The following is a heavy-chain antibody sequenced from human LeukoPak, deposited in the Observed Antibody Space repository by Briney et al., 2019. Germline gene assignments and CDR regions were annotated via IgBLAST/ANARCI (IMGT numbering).Heavy chain of an antibody. CDR1: GFTFSNCW. Sequence: GGSLRLSCAVSGFTFSNCWMSWVRQAPGKGLGWVANIKQDGSEKYYVDSVKGRFTISRDNARDSLYLQMNSLRAEDTAVYYCAWEYHWGQGTLVTVSS. J-gene: IGHJ5*02. V-gene: IGHV3-7*04. CDR3: AWEYH. CDR2: IKQDGSEK.